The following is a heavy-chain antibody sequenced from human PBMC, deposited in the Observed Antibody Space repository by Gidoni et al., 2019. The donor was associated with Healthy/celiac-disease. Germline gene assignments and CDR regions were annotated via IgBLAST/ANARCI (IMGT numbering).Heavy chain of an antibody. D-gene: IGHD4-17*01. Sequence: EVQLVESGGGLVQPGRSLRLCCAASGFTFDDYAMHWVRQAPGKGLEWVSGISWNSGSIGYADSVKGRFTISRDNAKNSLYLQMNSLRAEDTALYYCAKDKTTVTTGAEYYFDYWGQGTLVTVSS. CDR3: AKDKTTVTTGAEYYFDY. CDR1: GFTFDDYA. J-gene: IGHJ4*02. V-gene: IGHV3-9*01. CDR2: ISWNSGSI.